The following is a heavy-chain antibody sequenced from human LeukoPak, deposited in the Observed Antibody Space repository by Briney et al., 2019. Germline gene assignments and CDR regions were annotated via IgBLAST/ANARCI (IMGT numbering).Heavy chain of an antibody. J-gene: IGHJ6*02. CDR2: ISGSGGST. Sequence: GGSLRLSCAASGFTFSSYAMSWVRQAPGKGLEWVSAISGSGGSTYYADSVKGRFTISRDNSKNTLYLQMNSLRAEDTAVYYCAKMDGYFSLPGEGGYYGMDVWGQGTTVTVSS. V-gene: IGHV3-23*01. CDR3: AKMDGYFSLPGEGGYYGMDV. CDR1: GFTFSSYA. D-gene: IGHD3-22*01.